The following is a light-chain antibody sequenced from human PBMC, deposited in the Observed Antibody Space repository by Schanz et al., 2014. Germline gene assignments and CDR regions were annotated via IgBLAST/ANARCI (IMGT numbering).Light chain of an antibody. Sequence: EIVLTQSPGTLSLSPGERATLSCRASQSVSSHLAWYQQKPGQAPRLLIYDASNRATGIPARFSGSGSGTDFTLTISRLEPEDFAVYYCQQYGSSFWTFGQGTKVEI. V-gene: IGKV3-20*01. CDR2: DAS. CDR3: QQYGSSFWT. CDR1: QSVSSH. J-gene: IGKJ1*01.